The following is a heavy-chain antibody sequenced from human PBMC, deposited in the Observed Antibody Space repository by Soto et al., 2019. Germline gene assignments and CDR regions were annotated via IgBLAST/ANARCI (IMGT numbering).Heavy chain of an antibody. Sequence: ASVKVSCKASGYTFTRYVMHWVRQAPGQRLEWMGWIDAGNGNTVYLQKFQGRVTITRDTSASTAYMELSSLRSEDTAVYYCARDYYGSGSYYTVPNYWGQGTLVTVSS. CDR3: ARDYYGSGSYYTVPNY. V-gene: IGHV1-3*01. J-gene: IGHJ4*02. CDR2: IDAGNGNT. CDR1: GYTFTRYV. D-gene: IGHD3-10*01.